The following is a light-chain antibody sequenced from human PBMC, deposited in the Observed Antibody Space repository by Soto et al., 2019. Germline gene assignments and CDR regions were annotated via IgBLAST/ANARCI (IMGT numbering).Light chain of an antibody. Sequence: EIVLTQSPGTLSSSPGERATLSCRASQSVSSSYLAWYQQKPGQAPRLLIYAASSRGSGIPDTFSGSGSGTDFALTISRLEPEDFAVYYCQQYGSSSWTFGQGTRVEI. CDR1: QSVSSSY. V-gene: IGKV3-20*01. J-gene: IGKJ1*01. CDR2: AAS. CDR3: QQYGSSSWT.